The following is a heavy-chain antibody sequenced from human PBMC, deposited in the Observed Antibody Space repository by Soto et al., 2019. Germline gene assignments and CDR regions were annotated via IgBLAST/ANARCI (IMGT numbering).Heavy chain of an antibody. CDR3: ARDDGSGDY. CDR1: GYTFTSYG. D-gene: IGHD3-22*01. CDR2: ISAYNGNT. Sequence: ASVKVSCKASGYTFTSYGISWVRQAPGQGLEWMGWISAYNGNTNYAQKIQGRVTMTTDKSTSTAYMELRSLRSEDTAVYYCARDDGSGDYWGQGTLVTVSS. J-gene: IGHJ4*02. V-gene: IGHV1-18*01.